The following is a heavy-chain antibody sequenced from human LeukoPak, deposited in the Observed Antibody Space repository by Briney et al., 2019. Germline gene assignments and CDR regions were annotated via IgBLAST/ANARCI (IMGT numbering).Heavy chain of an antibody. D-gene: IGHD3-22*01. Sequence: PSQTLSLTCTVSGGSISSSAYYWSWIRQPPGKGLEWIGYIFHSGSTYYNPSLKTRVTISVDRSKNQFSLKLSSVTAADTAVYYCARYYDPFYYMDVWGKGTTVTVSS. CDR2: IFHSGST. J-gene: IGHJ6*03. CDR1: GGSISSSAYY. CDR3: ARYYDPFYYMDV. V-gene: IGHV4-30-2*01.